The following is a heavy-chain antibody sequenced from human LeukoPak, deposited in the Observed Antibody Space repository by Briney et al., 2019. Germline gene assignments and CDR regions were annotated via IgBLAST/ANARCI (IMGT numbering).Heavy chain of an antibody. CDR2: IYASGST. D-gene: IGHD3-10*01. CDR1: GYSIRTYY. CDR3: ARNRFENLPHNWFDP. J-gene: IGHJ5*02. Sequence: SETLSLTCTVAGYSIRTYYWSWIRQPPGKGLEWIGYIYASGSTNYNPSLKSRVTISIDTSKNQFSLNLRSVTAADTAVYFCARNRFENLPHNWFDPWGLGTLVTVSS. V-gene: IGHV4-59*01.